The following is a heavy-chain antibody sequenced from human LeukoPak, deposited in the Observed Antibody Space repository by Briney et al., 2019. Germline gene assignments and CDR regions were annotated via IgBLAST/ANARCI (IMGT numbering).Heavy chain of an antibody. CDR2: INPNSGGT. Sequence: ASVKVSCKASGYTFTGYYMHWVRQAPEQGLEWMGWINPNSGGTNYAQKFQGRVTMTRDTSISTAYMELSRLRSDDTAVYYYARVPSGYCSSTSCSSWFDPWGQGTLVTVSS. CDR1: GYTFTGYY. V-gene: IGHV1-2*02. J-gene: IGHJ5*02. CDR3: ARVPSGYCSSTSCSSWFDP. D-gene: IGHD2-2*01.